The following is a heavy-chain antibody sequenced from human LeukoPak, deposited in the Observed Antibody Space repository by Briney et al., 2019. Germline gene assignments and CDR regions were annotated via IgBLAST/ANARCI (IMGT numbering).Heavy chain of an antibody. J-gene: IGHJ4*02. D-gene: IGHD5-18*01. CDR3: ARSRGYSYGFDY. CDR2: IYSGGST. Sequence: PGGSLRLSCAAPGFTVSSNYMSWVRQAPGKGLEWVSVIYSGGSTYYADSVKGRFTISRDNSKNTLYLQMNSLRAEDTAVYYCARSRGYSYGFDYWGQGTLVTVSS. CDR1: GFTVSSNY. V-gene: IGHV3-53*01.